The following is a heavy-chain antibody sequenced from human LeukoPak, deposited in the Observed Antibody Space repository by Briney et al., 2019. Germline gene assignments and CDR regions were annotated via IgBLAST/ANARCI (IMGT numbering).Heavy chain of an antibody. J-gene: IGHJ3*02. CDR3: ARDIVVVVAATPGFAFDI. D-gene: IGHD2-15*01. CDR1: GYTFTGYY. Sequence: ASVKVSCKASGYTFTGYYMHWVRQAPGQGLEWMGWINPNSGGTNYAQKFQGRVTMTRDTSTSTVYMELSSLRSEDTAVYYCARDIVVVVAATPGFAFDIWGQGTMVTVSS. V-gene: IGHV1-2*02. CDR2: INPNSGGT.